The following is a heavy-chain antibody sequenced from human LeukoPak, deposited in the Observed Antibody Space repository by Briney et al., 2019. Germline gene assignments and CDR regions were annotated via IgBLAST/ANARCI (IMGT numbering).Heavy chain of an antibody. D-gene: IGHD6-19*01. J-gene: IGHJ4*02. CDR3: AKDGQQWLVPDY. V-gene: IGHV3-30*18. Sequence: PGRSLRLSCAASGFTFSSYGMHWVRQAPGKGLEWVAVISYDGSNKYYADSVKGRFTISRDNSKNTLYLQMNSLRAEDTAVYYCAKDGQQWLVPDYWGQGTLVTVSS. CDR1: GFTFSSYG. CDR2: ISYDGSNK.